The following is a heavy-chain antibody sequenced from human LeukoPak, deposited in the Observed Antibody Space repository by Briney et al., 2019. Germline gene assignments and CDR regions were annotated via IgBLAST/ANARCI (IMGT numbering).Heavy chain of an antibody. V-gene: IGHV1-69*05. CDR3: ARGSGSYDILTGYYTYYYYYMDV. CDR2: IIPIFGTA. CDR1: GGTFSSYA. J-gene: IGHJ6*03. Sequence: GASVKVSCKASGGTFSSYAISWVRQAPGQGLEWMGGIIPIFGTANYAQKFQGRVTITTDESTSTAYMELSSLRSEDTAVYYCARGSGSYDILTGYYTYYYYYMDVWGKGTTVTVYS. D-gene: IGHD3-9*01.